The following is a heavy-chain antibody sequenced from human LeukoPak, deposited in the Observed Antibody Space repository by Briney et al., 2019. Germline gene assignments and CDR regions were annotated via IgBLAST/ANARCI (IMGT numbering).Heavy chain of an antibody. CDR1: GFTFDDYA. CDR3: SRDDAFDI. V-gene: IGHV3-9*01. J-gene: IGHJ3*02. Sequence: GGSLRLSCAASGFTFDDYAMHWVRQAPGKGLEWVSGISWNSGSIGYADSVKGRFTISRDNAKNSLYLQMNSLRAEDTALYYCSRDDAFDIWGQGTMVTVSS. CDR2: ISWNSGSI.